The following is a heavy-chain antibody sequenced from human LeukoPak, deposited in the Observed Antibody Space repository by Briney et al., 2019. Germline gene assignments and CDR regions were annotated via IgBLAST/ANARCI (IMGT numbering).Heavy chain of an antibody. V-gene: IGHV4-39*07. Sequence: SETLSLTCTVSGGSISSSSYYWGWIRQPPGKGLEWIGTIYYSGYTYYNPSLESRVTISVDTSKNQFSLKLSSVTAADTAVYYCARVLGGRDYFEYWGQGTLVTVSS. CDR1: GGSISSSSYY. J-gene: IGHJ4*02. D-gene: IGHD1-26*01. CDR2: IYYSGYT. CDR3: ARVLGGRDYFEY.